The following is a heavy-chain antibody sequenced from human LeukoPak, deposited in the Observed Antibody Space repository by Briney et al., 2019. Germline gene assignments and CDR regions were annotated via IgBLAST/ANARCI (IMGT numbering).Heavy chain of an antibody. V-gene: IGHV3-15*01. D-gene: IGHD3-22*01. J-gene: IGHJ4*02. CDR3: ATEGDTTGYTPFDY. CDR2: IKSKIDGGTT. CDR1: GSSFGNAR. Sequence: PGGSLRLSCAASGSSFGNARLSWAPRPPGRGLGGFARIKSKIDGGTTEYAAPVEGRFTISRDDSKDTFYLQMNSLETEDTAMYHCATEGDTTGYTPFDYWGQGTLVTVSS.